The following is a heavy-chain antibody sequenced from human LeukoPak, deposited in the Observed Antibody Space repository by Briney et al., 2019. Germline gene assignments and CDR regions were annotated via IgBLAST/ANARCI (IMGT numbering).Heavy chain of an antibody. D-gene: IGHD1-26*01. CDR2: IYYSGST. CDR1: GGSISSYY. CDR3: ARETVGATGFDY. V-gene: IGHV4-59*01. J-gene: IGHJ4*02. Sequence: SETLSLTCTVSGGSISSYYWSWIRQPPGKGLEWIGYIYYSGSTNYNPSLKSRVTISVDTSKNQFSLKLSSVTAADTAVYYCARETVGATGFDYWGRGTLVTVSS.